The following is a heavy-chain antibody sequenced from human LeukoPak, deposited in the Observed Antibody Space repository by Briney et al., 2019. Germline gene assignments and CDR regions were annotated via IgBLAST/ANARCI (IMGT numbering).Heavy chain of an antibody. V-gene: IGHV1-18*01. D-gene: IGHD2-2*01. J-gene: IGHJ5*02. Sequence: ASVKVSCKASGYTFTSYGISWVRQAPGQGLEWMGWISAYNGNTNYAQKLQGRVTMTTDTSTSTAYMELRSLRSDDTAVYYCARDFEPSNYCSSTSCSMDWFDPWGQGTLVTVSS. CDR3: ARDFEPSNYCSSTSCSMDWFDP. CDR2: ISAYNGNT. CDR1: GYTFTSYG.